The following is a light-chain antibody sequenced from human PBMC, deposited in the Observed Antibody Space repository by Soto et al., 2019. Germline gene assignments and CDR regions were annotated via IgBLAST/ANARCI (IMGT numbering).Light chain of an antibody. CDR2: GAS. CDR1: QTISNG. J-gene: IGKJ4*01. Sequence: EVVMTQSPATVSVSLGERVTLSCRASQTISNGLAWYQQKPGQAPRLLIYGASTRATGVPARFSGGGSGTEFTLTISSLQSEDFAFYYCQQNNKWPPVTFGGGTKVEIK. V-gene: IGKV3-15*01. CDR3: QQNNKWPPVT.